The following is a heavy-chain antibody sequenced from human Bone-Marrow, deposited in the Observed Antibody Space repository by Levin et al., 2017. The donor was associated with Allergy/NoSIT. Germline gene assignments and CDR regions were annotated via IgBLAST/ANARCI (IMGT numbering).Heavy chain of an antibody. CDR1: GGSISSGSYY. D-gene: IGHD3-10*01. J-gene: IGHJ4*02. CDR3: AREPMVRGVIEY. CDR2: IYTSGST. V-gene: IGHV4-61*02. Sequence: LRLSCTVSGGSISSGSYYWSWIRQPAGKGLEWIGRIYTSGSTNYNPSLKSRVTISVDTSKNQFSLKLSSVTAADTAVYYCAREPMVRGVIEYWGQGTLVTVSS.